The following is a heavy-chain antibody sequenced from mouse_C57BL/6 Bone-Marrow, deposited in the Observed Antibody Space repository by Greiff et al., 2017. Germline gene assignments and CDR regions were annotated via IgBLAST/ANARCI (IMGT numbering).Heavy chain of an antibody. D-gene: IGHD2-2*01. CDR1: YTFTDYYM. CDR2: YPGSGNTY. CDR3: CPLYYGNDGDY. V-gene: IGHV1-83*01. Sequence: VQLQQSGPELVKPGASVKMSCKASGYTFTDYYMHWVKQKPGKGLAWIGEIYPGSGNTYYTEKFKGKATLTADTSSSTAYMQLSSLTSEDSALYFFGCPLYYGNDGDYWGQGSTLRVSS. J-gene: IGHJ2*01.